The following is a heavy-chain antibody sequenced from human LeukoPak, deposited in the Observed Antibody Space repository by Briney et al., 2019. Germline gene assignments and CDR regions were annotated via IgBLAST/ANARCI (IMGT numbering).Heavy chain of an antibody. J-gene: IGHJ6*03. CDR3: ARGRVGATTIYYYYMDV. Sequence: ASVTVSCKVSGYTLTELSMHWVRQAPGKGLEWMGWMNPNSGNTGYAQKFQGRVTMTRNTSISTAYMELSSLRSEDTAVYYCARGRVGATTIYYYYMDVWGKGTTVTVSS. V-gene: IGHV1-8*01. D-gene: IGHD1-26*01. CDR2: MNPNSGNT. CDR1: GYTLTELS.